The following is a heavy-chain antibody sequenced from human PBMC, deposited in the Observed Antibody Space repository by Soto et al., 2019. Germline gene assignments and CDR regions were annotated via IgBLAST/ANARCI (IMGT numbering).Heavy chain of an antibody. D-gene: IGHD3-10*01. V-gene: IGHV1-18*04. J-gene: IGHJ6*02. CDR2: ISAYNGNT. Sequence: QVQLVQSGAGVKKPGASVKVSCKASGYTFTSYGISWVRQAPGQGLEWMGWISAYNGNTNYAQKLQGRVTMTTDTSTSTAYMELRSLRSDDTAVYYCASHYYGSGSYYNHHYYYGMDVWGQGTTVTVSS. CDR1: GYTFTSYG. CDR3: ASHYYGSGSYYNHHYYYGMDV.